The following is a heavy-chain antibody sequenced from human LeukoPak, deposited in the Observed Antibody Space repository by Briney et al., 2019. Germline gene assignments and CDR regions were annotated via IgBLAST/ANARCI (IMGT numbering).Heavy chain of an antibody. CDR3: ARDATSIAAAGTHFDY. CDR2: ISAYNGNT. D-gene: IGHD6-13*01. V-gene: IGHV1-18*01. Sequence: GASVKVSCKASGYTFTSYGISWVRQAPGQGLEWMGWISAYNGNTNYAQKLQGRVTMTTDTSTSTAYMELRSLRSDDTAVYYCARDATSIAAAGTHFDYWGQGTLVTVSS. CDR1: GYTFTSYG. J-gene: IGHJ4*02.